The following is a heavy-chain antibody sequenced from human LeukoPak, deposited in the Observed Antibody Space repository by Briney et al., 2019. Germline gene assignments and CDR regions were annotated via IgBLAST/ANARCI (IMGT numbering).Heavy chain of an antibody. CDR2: ISGFGGST. V-gene: IGHV3-23*01. CDR1: VFTFNNYA. J-gene: IGHJ4*02. Sequence: GGSLRLSGAASVFTFNNYAMNWVRQAPGKGLEWVSGISGFGGSTYYAPSVKGRLTISRDNFGNMLYLHLDSLRVEDTAIYYCARRSGSSWSSFDYWGQGALVTVSS. CDR3: ARRSGSSWSSFDY. D-gene: IGHD6-13*01.